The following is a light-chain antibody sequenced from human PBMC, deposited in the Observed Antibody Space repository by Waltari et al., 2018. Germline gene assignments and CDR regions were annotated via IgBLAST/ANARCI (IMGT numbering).Light chain of an antibody. CDR2: GAS. CDR3: QQYGSSPQT. CDR1: QSVSSSY. V-gene: IGKV3-20*01. Sequence: EIVLTQSPGTLSLSPGERATLSCRASQSVSSSYLAWYQQKRGQVPRLLIYGASSRATCIPDRFSGSGSGTDFTLTISRLEPEDFAVYYCQQYGSSPQTFGQGTKVEIK. J-gene: IGKJ1*01.